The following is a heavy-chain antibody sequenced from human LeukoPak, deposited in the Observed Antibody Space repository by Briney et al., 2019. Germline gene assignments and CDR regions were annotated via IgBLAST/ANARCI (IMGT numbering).Heavy chain of an antibody. J-gene: IGHJ4*02. CDR2: IIPIFGTA. V-gene: IGHV1-69*05. CDR1: GGTFSSYA. D-gene: IGHD1-26*01. CDR3: ARDDGVGATTTRWIDY. Sequence: ASVKVSCKASGGTFSSYAISWVRQAPGQGLEWMGGIIPIFGTANYAQKFQGRVTMTTDTSTSTAYMELRSLRSDDTAVYYCARDDGVGATTTRWIDYWGQGTLVTVSS.